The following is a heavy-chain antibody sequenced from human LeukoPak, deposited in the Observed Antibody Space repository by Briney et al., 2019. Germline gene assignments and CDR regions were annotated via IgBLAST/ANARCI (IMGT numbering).Heavy chain of an antibody. CDR2: INHRGST. J-gene: IGHJ4*02. CDR3: AAVAYCGGDCYSMDY. Sequence: SETLSLTRAVYRGSHSGYYWSGIRQPPAKGLEWIGEINHRGSTNYNPPLNSRVTISVDTSKNQFSLKLSSVTAADTAVYYCAAVAYCGGDCYSMDYWGQGTLVTVSS. CDR1: RGSHSGYY. V-gene: IGHV4-34*01. D-gene: IGHD2-21*02.